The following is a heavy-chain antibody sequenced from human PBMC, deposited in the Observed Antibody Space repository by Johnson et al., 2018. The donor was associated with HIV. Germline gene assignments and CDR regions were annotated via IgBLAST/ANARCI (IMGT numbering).Heavy chain of an antibody. V-gene: IGHV3-66*02. CDR3: AREDPPGLLRRSGGFDI. Sequence: EVQLVESGGGLVQPGGSLRLSCAASGFTFGDYAMHWVRQAPGKGLEWVSVIYSGGSTYYADSVKGRFTISRDNSKNTLYLQMNRLRAEDTAVYYCAREDPPGLLRRSGGFDIWGQGTMVTVSS. CDR2: IYSGGST. J-gene: IGHJ3*02. CDR1: GFTFGDYA. D-gene: IGHD2-8*02.